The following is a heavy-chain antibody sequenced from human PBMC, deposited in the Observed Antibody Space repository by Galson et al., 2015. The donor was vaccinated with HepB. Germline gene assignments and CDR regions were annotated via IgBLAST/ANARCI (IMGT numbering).Heavy chain of an antibody. J-gene: IGHJ4*02. D-gene: IGHD2-2*01. CDR3: ARAFGAMRIHGFDY. CDR1: GGTFSSYA. V-gene: IGHV1-69*13. CDR2: IIPIFGTA. Sequence: SVKVSCKASGGTFSSYAISWVRQAPGQGLEWMGGIIPIFGTANYAQKFQGRVTITADESTSTAYMELSSLRSEDTAVCYCARAFGAMRIHGFDYWGQGTLVTVSS.